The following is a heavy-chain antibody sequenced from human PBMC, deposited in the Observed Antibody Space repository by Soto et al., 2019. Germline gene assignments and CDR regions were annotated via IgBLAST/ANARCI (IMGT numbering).Heavy chain of an antibody. Sequence: QVLLVQSGAEMKKPGSSVKVSCKASGGTFSTSSINWVRQAPGQRPEWMGNILPIFGTADYAQKFQGRVTITADKSTNTAYMELRSLSEDTAVYYCARGHEYGGNSDAFDIWGQGTVVTVSS. CDR1: GGTFSTSS. J-gene: IGHJ3*02. CDR2: ILPIFGTA. D-gene: IGHD4-17*01. V-gene: IGHV1-69*14. CDR3: ARGHEYGGNSDAFDI.